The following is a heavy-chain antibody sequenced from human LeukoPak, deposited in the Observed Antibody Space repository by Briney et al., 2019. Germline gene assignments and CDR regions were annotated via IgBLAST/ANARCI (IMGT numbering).Heavy chain of an antibody. CDR1: GFTFSSYA. D-gene: IGHD2-15*01. V-gene: IGHV3-23*01. J-gene: IGHJ4*02. CDR2: ISGSDGST. CDR3: AKGASWYLDY. Sequence: GGSLRLSCAASGFTFSSYAMSWVRQAPGKGLEWVSGISGSDGSTNYADSVKGRFTISRENSKNTLYLQMNSLRAEDTAVYYCAKGASWYLDYWGQGTLVTVSS.